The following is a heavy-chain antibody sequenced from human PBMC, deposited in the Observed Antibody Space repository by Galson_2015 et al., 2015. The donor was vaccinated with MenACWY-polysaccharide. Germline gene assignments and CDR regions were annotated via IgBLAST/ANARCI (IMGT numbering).Heavy chain of an antibody. V-gene: IGHV3-33*01. J-gene: IGHJ3*02. CDR2: IQYDGSKI. D-gene: IGHD6-13*01. CDR3: AREGSRIVFHAFDT. Sequence: SLRLSCAASGSKFRGSGMHWVRQAPGKGLERVAVIQYDGSKIVYADSVKGRFTISRDNSKNTLFLEMNSLGAEDTAVYYCAREGSRIVFHAFDTWGQGTMVTVSS. CDR1: GSKFRGSG.